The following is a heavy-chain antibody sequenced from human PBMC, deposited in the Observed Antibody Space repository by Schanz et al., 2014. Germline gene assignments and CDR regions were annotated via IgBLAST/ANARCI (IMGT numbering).Heavy chain of an antibody. CDR3: ARAGYDADNWFDP. D-gene: IGHD2-2*01. J-gene: IGHJ5*02. V-gene: IGHV3-23*01. Sequence: EVQLLESGGGLVEPGGSLRLSCAASGFSFSSYAMGWVRQARGKGLEWVSAISASGGTTYYADSVKGRFTISRDNSKNTLYLQMNSLRPEDTAVYYCARAGYDADNWFDPWGQGTLVTVSS. CDR1: GFSFSSYA. CDR2: ISASGGTT.